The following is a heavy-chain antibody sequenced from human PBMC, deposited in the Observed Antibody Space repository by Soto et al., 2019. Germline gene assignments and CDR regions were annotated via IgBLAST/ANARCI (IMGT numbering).Heavy chain of an antibody. D-gene: IGHD6-6*01. CDR2: INPNGGST. V-gene: IGHV1-46*01. CDR3: ARVRQIVGYFYYYMDV. CDR1: GYTFTSYY. Sequence: GASVKVSCKASGYTFTSYYMHWVRQAPGQGLEWMGIINPNGGSTNYTQKFQGRVTMTRDTSTSTVYMELRGLRSDDTAVYYCARVRQIVGYFYYYMDVWGKGTTVTVSS. J-gene: IGHJ6*03.